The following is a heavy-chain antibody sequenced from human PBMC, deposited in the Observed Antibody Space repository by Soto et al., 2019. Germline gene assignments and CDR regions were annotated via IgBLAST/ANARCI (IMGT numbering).Heavy chain of an antibody. J-gene: IGHJ6*02. CDR3: AKDVGQQLVLNYGMDV. D-gene: IGHD6-13*01. CDR2: VSYDGNHK. V-gene: IGHV3-30*18. Sequence: QVQLVESGGGVIQPGTSLSLYCGSSRFTFRSFGMYWVRQAPGKGLEWVAVVSYDGNHKYYADSVKGRFTVSRDNAKNMLYLQMNSLRGEDTAVYYCAKDVGQQLVLNYGMDVWGQGTTVTVSS. CDR1: RFTFRSFG.